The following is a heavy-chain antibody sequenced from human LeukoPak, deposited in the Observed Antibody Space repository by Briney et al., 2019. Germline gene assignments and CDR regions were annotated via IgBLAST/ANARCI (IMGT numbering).Heavy chain of an antibody. J-gene: IGHJ4*02. Sequence: PGRSLRLSCAASGFTFSSYGMHWIRKAQGQGLDLDSAISGSGGSTYYADSAKGRFTISRDNSKNTQYLQMNSLRSEATAVYVCAKDSSLVVVAATDYWGQGPLVMVSS. V-gene: IGHV3-23*01. CDR2: ISGSGGST. D-gene: IGHD2-15*01. CDR3: AKDSSLVVVAATDY. CDR1: GFTFSSYG.